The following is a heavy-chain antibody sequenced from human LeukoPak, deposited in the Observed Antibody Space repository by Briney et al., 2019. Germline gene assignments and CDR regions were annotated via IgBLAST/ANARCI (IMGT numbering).Heavy chain of an antibody. CDR2: IRSDGSIT. D-gene: IGHD1-26*01. J-gene: IGHJ4*02. CDR1: GFTFSCYW. V-gene: IGHV3-74*01. Sequence: GGSLRLSCAASGFTFSCYWMHWVRQAPGKGLAWVSVIRSDGSITTYADSVKGRCTISRDTAKNTLYLQMNSLRAEDTAVYYCARDGRSGNFDKWGQGTLVSVSS. CDR3: ARDGRSGNFDK.